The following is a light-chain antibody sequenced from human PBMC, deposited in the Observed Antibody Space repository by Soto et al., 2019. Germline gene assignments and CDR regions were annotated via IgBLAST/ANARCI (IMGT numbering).Light chain of an antibody. CDR2: EVS. J-gene: IGLJ2*01. Sequence: QSALTQPASVSGSPGQSITISCTGTSSAVGGYNYVSWYQQHTGKAPKLMSYEVSNRPSGVSNRFSGSKSGNTASLTISGLQAEDEADYYCSSYTSSRTLVVFGGGTKLTVL. CDR1: SSAVGGYNY. CDR3: SSYTSSRTLVV. V-gene: IGLV2-14*01.